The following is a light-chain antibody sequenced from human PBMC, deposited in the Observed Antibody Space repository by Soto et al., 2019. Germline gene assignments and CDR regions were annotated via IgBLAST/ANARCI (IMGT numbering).Light chain of an antibody. V-gene: IGLV2-14*03. CDR2: EHT. J-gene: IGLJ2*01. Sequence: QSALTQPASVSGSPGQSITISCTGTRSHVGGYNYVSWYQQYPGKAPKLIIYEHTTRPSGVSNRFSASKSGNAAPLTTAGLEADEAAYYHYSSDSSLGALVFGGGTKLTVL. CDR3: SSDSSLGALV. CDR1: RSHVGGYNY.